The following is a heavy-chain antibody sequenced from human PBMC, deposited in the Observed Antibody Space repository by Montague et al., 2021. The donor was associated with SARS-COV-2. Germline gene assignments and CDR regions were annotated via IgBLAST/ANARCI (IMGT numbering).Heavy chain of an antibody. D-gene: IGHD3-16*01. J-gene: IGHJ4*02. Sequence: SETLSLTCAVYGGSFSNHYWSWIRQSPGKGLEWIGESNESGSTNYNPSLKRRVTISVDTSKNQFSLNLKSVTAADTAVYYCARGAVSVKMAVVVVLGGMYCFDSWGRGTLVTVSS. CDR1: GGSFSNHY. CDR3: ARGAVSVKMAVVVVLGGMYCFDS. CDR2: SNESGST. V-gene: IGHV4-34*01.